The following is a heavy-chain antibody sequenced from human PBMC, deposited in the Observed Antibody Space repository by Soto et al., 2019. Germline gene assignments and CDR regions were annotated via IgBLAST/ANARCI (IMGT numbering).Heavy chain of an antibody. CDR1: GYTFTSYD. D-gene: IGHD4-17*01. Sequence: ASVKVSCKASGYTFTSYDINWVRQATGQGLEWMGWMNPNSGNTGYAQKFQGRVTMTRNTSISTAYMELSSLRSEDTAVYYCARGIYGDAYYYYCYGMDVWGQGTTVTSP. J-gene: IGHJ6*02. CDR3: ARGIYGDAYYYYCYGMDV. V-gene: IGHV1-8*01. CDR2: MNPNSGNT.